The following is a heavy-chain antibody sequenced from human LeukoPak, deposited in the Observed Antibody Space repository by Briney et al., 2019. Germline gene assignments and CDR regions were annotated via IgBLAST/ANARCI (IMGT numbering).Heavy chain of an antibody. D-gene: IGHD6-13*01. CDR1: AYSFTIYT. V-gene: IGHV1-3*01. CDR3: ARTTRSWYEDNDAFDI. J-gene: IGHJ3*02. CDR2: INAGNGNR. Sequence: GASVKVSCKASAYSFTIYTIHWVRQAPGQRLEWMGWINAGNGNRRYLENFQGRITITRDTSATTAYMELSSLRPEDTAVYYCARTTRSWYEDNDAFDIWGQGTTVTVSS.